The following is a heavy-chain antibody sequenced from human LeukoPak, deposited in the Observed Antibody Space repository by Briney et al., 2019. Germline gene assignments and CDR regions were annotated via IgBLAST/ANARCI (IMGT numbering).Heavy chain of an antibody. CDR3: TRWRVTSVFDY. J-gene: IGHJ4*02. Sequence: GGSLRLSCTTSGFTFGDYAMTWVRQAPGKGLEWVSLIRSKTSGGTIQYAASVQGRFTIPRDDSKAIAYLQMDSLRTEDTAIYYCTRWRVTSVFDYWGQGTLVTVSS. CDR2: IRSKTSGGTI. CDR1: GFTFGDYA. V-gene: IGHV3-49*04. D-gene: IGHD4-11*01.